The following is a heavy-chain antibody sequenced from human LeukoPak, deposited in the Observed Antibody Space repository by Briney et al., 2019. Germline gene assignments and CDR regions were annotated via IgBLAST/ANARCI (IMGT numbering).Heavy chain of an antibody. CDR2: ISYDGSNK. Sequence: GRSLRLSCAASGVTLSSYAMHWVRQAPGKGLEWVAVISYDGSNKYYADSVKGRFTISRDNSKNTLYLQMNSLRAEDTAVYYCARDGDYGDYGSVDYWGQGTLVTVSS. CDR3: ARDGDYGDYGSVDY. V-gene: IGHV3-30-3*01. J-gene: IGHJ4*02. D-gene: IGHD4-17*01. CDR1: GVTLSSYA.